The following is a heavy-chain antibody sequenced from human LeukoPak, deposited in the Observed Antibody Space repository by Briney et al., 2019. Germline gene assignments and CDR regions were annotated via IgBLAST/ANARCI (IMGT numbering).Heavy chain of an antibody. CDR2: IWYDGSNK. J-gene: IGHJ4*02. Sequence: GGSLRLSCAASGFTFSSYSMNWVRQAPGKGLEWVAVIWYDGSNKYYADSVKGRFTISRDNSKNTLYLQMNSLRAEDTAVYYCAKDLDYGDYADDWGQGTLVTVSS. CDR1: GFTFSSYS. D-gene: IGHD4-17*01. V-gene: IGHV3-33*06. CDR3: AKDLDYGDYADD.